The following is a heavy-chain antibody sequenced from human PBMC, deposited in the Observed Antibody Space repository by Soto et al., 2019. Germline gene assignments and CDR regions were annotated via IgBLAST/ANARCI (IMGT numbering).Heavy chain of an antibody. J-gene: IGHJ3*01. V-gene: IGHV3-21*01. CDR1: GFTFSTDS. CDR2: ISSRSDI. CDR3: ARPRESVGYCSGGSCYGLSVHAFDL. D-gene: IGHD2-15*01. Sequence: GGSLRLSCVGSGFTFSTDSINWVRQAPGKGLEWVSSISSRSDIYYADSVKGRFTISRDNAKNSVSLQMNSLRAEDTAVYYCARPRESVGYCSGGSCYGLSVHAFDLWGQGTLVTVSS.